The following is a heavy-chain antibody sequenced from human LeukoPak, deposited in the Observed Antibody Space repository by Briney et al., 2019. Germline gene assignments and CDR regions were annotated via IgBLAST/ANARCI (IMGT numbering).Heavy chain of an antibody. Sequence: GESLQISCKGSGYRFTSYWIGGVRQMPGKGLEWMGIIYPGDSDTRYSPSFQGQVTISADKSISTAYLQWSSLKASDTAMYYCAFHYGSGRYYFDYWGQGTLVTVSS. J-gene: IGHJ4*02. CDR2: IYPGDSDT. V-gene: IGHV5-51*01. CDR3: AFHYGSGRYYFDY. D-gene: IGHD3-10*01. CDR1: GYRFTSYW.